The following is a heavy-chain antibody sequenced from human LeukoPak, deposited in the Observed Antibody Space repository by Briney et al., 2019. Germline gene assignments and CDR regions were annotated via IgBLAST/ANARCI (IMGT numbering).Heavy chain of an antibody. Sequence: GGSLRLSCAASGFTFSSHWMTWVRQAPGKGPEWVASINKDGSEQYYVDSVEGRFTISRDNAKNSLSLQVSSLRAEDTAVYYCTRGGATSSWYWFFWGQGTLVNVSS. D-gene: IGHD6-13*01. J-gene: IGHJ4*02. V-gene: IGHV3-7*01. CDR1: GFTFSSHW. CDR3: TRGGATSSWYWFF. CDR2: INKDGSEQ.